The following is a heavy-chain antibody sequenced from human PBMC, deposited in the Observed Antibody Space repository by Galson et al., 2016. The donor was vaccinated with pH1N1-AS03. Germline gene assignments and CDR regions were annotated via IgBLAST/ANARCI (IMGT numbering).Heavy chain of an antibody. V-gene: IGHV1-18*04. CDR1: GYTFTSYG. D-gene: IGHD2-2*01. Sequence: SVKVSCKASGYTFTSYGINWVRQAPGQGLEWMGWISAYNGNTNYGQKVQGRVTLTTDTSTSTAYMEMRSLRSDDTAVYYCARGCSSTRCPRYSSWYLDYWGQGTVVTVSS. CDR3: ARGCSSTRCPRYSSWYLDY. J-gene: IGHJ4*02. CDR2: ISAYNGNT.